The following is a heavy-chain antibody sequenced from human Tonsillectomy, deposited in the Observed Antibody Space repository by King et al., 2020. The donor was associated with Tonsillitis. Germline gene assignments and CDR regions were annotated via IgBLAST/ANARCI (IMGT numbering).Heavy chain of an antibody. CDR2: IYPGDSDT. V-gene: IGHV5-51*01. J-gene: IGHJ3*02. Sequence: VQLVQSGAEVKKPGESLKISCKGSGYSFTSYWIGWVRQMPGKGLEWMGIIYPGDSDTRYSPSFQGQVTISADKSISTAYLQWSSLKASDTAVYYCARPGGFCSGGSCYWATTLQDAFDIWGQGTMVTVSS. CDR3: ARPGGFCSGGSCYWATTLQDAFDI. D-gene: IGHD2-15*01. CDR1: GYSFTSYW.